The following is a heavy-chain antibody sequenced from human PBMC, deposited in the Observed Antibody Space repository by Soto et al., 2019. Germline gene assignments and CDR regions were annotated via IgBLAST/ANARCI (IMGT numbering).Heavy chain of an antibody. V-gene: IGHV3-13*05. CDR3: ARAYTGRLPRRADYYYAMDV. D-gene: IGHD2-2*02. Sequence: PGESLKISCATSGFTFSNFDMHWVRQVPGKGLEWVSAIGAARYPYYLGSVKGRFTISRENAKNSVYLQMNDLRAGDSAVYYCARAYTGRLPRRADYYYAMDVWGQGTTVTVSS. J-gene: IGHJ6*02. CDR2: IGAARYP. CDR1: GFTFSNFD.